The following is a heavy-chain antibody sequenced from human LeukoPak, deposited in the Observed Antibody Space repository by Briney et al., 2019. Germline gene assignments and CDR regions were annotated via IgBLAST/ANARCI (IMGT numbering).Heavy chain of an antibody. J-gene: IGHJ4*02. CDR1: GFTFSSYS. V-gene: IGHV3-21*01. Sequence: GGSLRLSCAASGFTFSSYSMNWVRQAPGRGLEWVSSISSSSSYIYYADSVKGRFTISRDNAKNSLYLQMNSLRAEDTAVYYCARDDSSSSSANDYWGQGTLVTVSS. CDR3: ARDDSSSSSANDY. D-gene: IGHD6-6*01. CDR2: ISSSSSYI.